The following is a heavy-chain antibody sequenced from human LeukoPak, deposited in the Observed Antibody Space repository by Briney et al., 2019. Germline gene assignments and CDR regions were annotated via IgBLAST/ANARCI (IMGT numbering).Heavy chain of an antibody. Sequence: GGSLRLSCAASGFTFADYGMSWVRQAPGKGLEWVSGINWNGGSTGYADSVKGRFTISRDNAKNSLYLQMNSLRAEDTALYYCARMITFGGVIPYYFDYWGPRTLVTVSS. CDR1: GFTFADYG. J-gene: IGHJ4*02. V-gene: IGHV3-20*04. D-gene: IGHD3-16*02. CDR2: INWNGGST. CDR3: ARMITFGGVIPYYFDY.